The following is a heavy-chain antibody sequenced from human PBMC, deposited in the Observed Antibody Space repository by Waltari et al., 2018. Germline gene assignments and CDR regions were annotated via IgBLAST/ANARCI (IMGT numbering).Heavy chain of an antibody. CDR2: ISYSGST. CDR1: GDSISRSSYY. D-gene: IGHD4-4*01. J-gene: IGHJ4*02. CDR3: ARHYSSYYLSIFDY. V-gene: IGHV4-39*01. Sequence: QLQLQESGPGLVKPSETLSPTCSVSGDSISRSSYYWGWIRQPPGEGLEWIGTISYSGSTYYNPSLKSRVTISADTSENQFSLKLSSVTATDTAIYYCARHYSSYYLSIFDYWGQGNLVIVSS.